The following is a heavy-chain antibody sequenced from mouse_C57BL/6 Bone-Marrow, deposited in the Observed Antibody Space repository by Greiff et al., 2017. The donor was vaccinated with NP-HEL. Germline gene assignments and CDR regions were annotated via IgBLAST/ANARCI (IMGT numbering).Heavy chain of an antibody. CDR2: INPSSGYT. D-gene: IGHD1-1*01. Sequence: QVQLKESGAELAKPGASVKLSCKASGYTFTTYWMHWLKQRPGQGLEWIGYINPSSGYTKYNQKFKDKATLTADKSSSTAYMQLSSLTYEDSVVYYCARLLRDYWGQGTTLTVSS. CDR3: ARLLRDY. CDR1: GYTFTTYW. J-gene: IGHJ2*01. V-gene: IGHV1-7*01.